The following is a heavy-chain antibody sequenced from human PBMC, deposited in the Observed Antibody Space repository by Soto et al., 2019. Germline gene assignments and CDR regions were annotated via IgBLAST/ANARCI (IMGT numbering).Heavy chain of an antibody. J-gene: IGHJ4*02. CDR3: AKDLGPGFLEWLLSPLDY. CDR1: GFTFSSYG. D-gene: IGHD3-3*01. V-gene: IGHV3-30*18. CDR2: ISYDGSNK. Sequence: GGSLRLSCAASGFTFSSYGMHWVRQAPGKGLEWVAVISYDGSNKYYADSVKGRFTISRDNSKNTLYLKMNSLRAEDKAGYYCAKDLGPGFLEWLLSPLDYWGQGTLVTVSS.